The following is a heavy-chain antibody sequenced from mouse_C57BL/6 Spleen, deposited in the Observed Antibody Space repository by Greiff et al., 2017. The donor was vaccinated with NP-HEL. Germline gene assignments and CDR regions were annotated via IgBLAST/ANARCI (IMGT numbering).Heavy chain of an antibody. CDR3: ARCPTVVAMPFAY. V-gene: IGHV14-2*01. CDR1: GFNIKDYY. Sequence: EVQVVESGAELVKPGASVKLSCTASGFNIKDYYMHWVKQRTEQGLEWIGRIDPEDGETKYAPKFQGKATITADTSSNTAYLQLSSLTSEDTGVYDCARCPTVVAMPFAYWGQGALVTVSA. CDR2: IDPEDGET. J-gene: IGHJ3*01. D-gene: IGHD1-1*01.